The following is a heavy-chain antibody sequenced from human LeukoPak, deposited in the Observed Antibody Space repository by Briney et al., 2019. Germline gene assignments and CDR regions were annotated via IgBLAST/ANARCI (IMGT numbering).Heavy chain of an antibody. D-gene: IGHD5-24*01. V-gene: IGHV4-4*07. Sequence: PSETLSLTCTVSGGSISSYYWSWIRQPAGKGLEWIGRIYTSGSTNYSPSLKSRVTISVDTSKNLFSLRLSSVTAADTAVYYCARGWPQLKAFDIWGQGTMVTVSS. CDR1: GGSISSYY. J-gene: IGHJ3*02. CDR2: IYTSGST. CDR3: ARGWPQLKAFDI.